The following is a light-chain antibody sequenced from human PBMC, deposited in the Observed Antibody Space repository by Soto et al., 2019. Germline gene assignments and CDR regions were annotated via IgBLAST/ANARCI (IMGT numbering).Light chain of an antibody. CDR2: EAT. J-gene: IGLJ1*01. CDR3: ISYKTDDTFV. Sequence: QSVLTQPASVSGSPGQSITISCAGTRSDNGASNSVSWYQHLPGRSPTLIIYEATNRPSGVSERFSGSKAGDTASLTISRLQADDEAEYFCISYKTDDTFVFGSGTKVTVL. V-gene: IGLV2-14*01. CDR1: RSDNGASNS.